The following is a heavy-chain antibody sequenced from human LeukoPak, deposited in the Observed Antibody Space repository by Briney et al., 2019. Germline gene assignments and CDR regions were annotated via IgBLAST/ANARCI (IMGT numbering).Heavy chain of an antibody. CDR2: IYYSGST. D-gene: IGHD5-18*01. J-gene: IGHJ4*02. V-gene: IGHV4-4*02. CDR3: ARRSTTAMLPYLHY. CDR1: GGSISSSNW. Sequence: SGTLSLTCAVSGGSISSSNWWSWVRQPPGKGLEWIGEIYYSGSTNYNPSLKSQFTISVDKSNNHFSLELSSVTAADTAVYYCARRSTTAMLPYLHYWRQGTVVSVPS.